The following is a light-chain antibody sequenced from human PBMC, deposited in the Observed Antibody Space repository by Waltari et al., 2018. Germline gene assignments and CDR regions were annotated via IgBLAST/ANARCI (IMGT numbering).Light chain of an antibody. CDR2: HAS. V-gene: IGKV3-20*01. Sequence: EIVLTPSPGTLSLSSGARATLSCRTSQSISKYLAWYQQKPGQAPRLLIYHASSRATGIPDRFSGSGSGTDFSLTISRLEPEDFAVYYCQHYVTLPVTFGQGTKVEIK. CDR1: QSISKY. J-gene: IGKJ1*01. CDR3: QHYVTLPVT.